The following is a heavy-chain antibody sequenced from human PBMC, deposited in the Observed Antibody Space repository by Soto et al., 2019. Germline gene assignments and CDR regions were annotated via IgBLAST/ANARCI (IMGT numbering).Heavy chain of an antibody. Sequence: AVKVSCKASGGTFSSYAISWVRQAPGQGLEWMGGIIPIFGTANYAQKFQGRVTITADESTSTAYMELSSLRSEDTAVYYCASLSSSSHYYYGMDVYGQQTTFTASS. CDR3: ASLSSSSHYYYGMDV. CDR1: GGTFSSYA. J-gene: IGHJ6*01. D-gene: IGHD6-6*01. V-gene: IGHV1-69*13. CDR2: IIPIFGTA.